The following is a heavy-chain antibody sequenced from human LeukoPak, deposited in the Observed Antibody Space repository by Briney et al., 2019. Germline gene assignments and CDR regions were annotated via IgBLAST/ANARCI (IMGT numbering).Heavy chain of an antibody. Sequence: GASVKVSCKASGYTFTSYGISWVRQAPGEGLEWMGWISACNGNTNYAQKLQGRVTMTTDTSTSTAYMELRSLRSDDTAVYYCARDSPWLRRDAFDIWGQGTMVTVSS. CDR3: ARDSPWLRRDAFDI. V-gene: IGHV1-18*01. CDR1: GYTFTSYG. J-gene: IGHJ3*02. D-gene: IGHD5-12*01. CDR2: ISACNGNT.